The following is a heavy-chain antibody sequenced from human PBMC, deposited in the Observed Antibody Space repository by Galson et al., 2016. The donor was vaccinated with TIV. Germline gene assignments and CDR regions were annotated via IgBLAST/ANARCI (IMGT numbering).Heavy chain of an antibody. V-gene: IGHV3-66*02. CDR1: GLSVSINY. CDR2: IPDGGKT. J-gene: IGHJ6*02. Sequence: SLRLSCAASGLSVSINYVTWVRQAPGKGLEWVSLIPDGGKTYYSDSVRGRFTISRDNSKNTLYLQMNGLRAEDSAVYYCARDRVVDGYYYYYYYGLDVWGQGTAVTVSS. D-gene: IGHD3-22*01. CDR3: ARDRVVDGYYYYYYYGLDV.